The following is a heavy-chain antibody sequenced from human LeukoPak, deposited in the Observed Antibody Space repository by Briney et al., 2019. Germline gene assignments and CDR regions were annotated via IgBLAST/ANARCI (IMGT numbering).Heavy chain of an antibody. V-gene: IGHV4-59*08. D-gene: IGHD5-24*01. Sequence: SETLSLTCTVSGGSISSDYWGWIRQPPGKGLEWIGYIYYSGSTYYNPSLKSRVTISVDTSKNQFSLKLSSVTAADTAVYYCARREMATITSFDYWGRGTLVTVSS. CDR1: GGSISSDY. CDR2: IYYSGST. CDR3: ARREMATITSFDY. J-gene: IGHJ4*02.